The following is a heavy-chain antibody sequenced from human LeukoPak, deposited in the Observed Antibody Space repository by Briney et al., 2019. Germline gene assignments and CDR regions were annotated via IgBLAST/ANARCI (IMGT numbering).Heavy chain of an antibody. CDR1: GFTFSSYE. CDR3: ARDRGFDYYDSSGYVGEFDY. D-gene: IGHD3-22*01. V-gene: IGHV3-48*01. J-gene: IGHJ4*02. Sequence: GGSLRLSCAASGFTFSSYEMNWVRQAPGKGLEWVSYISSSSSTIYYADSVKGRFTISRDNAKNSLYLQMNSLRAEDTAVYYCARDRGFDYYDSSGYVGEFDYWGQGTLVTVSS. CDR2: ISSSSSTI.